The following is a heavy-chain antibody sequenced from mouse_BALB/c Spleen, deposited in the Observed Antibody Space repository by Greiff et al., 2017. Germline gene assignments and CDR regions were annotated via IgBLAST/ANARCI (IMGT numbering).Heavy chain of an antibody. V-gene: IGHV2-9-2*01. CDR3: VRDEGYGNYWFAY. J-gene: IGHJ3*01. Sequence: QVQLKESGPGLVAPSQSLSITCTVSGFSLTSYDISWIRQPPGKGLEWLGVIWTGGGTNYNSAFMSRLSISKDNSKSQVFLKMNSLQTDDTAIYYCVRDEGYGNYWFAYWGQGTLVTVSA. D-gene: IGHD2-10*02. CDR1: GFSLTSYD. CDR2: IWTGGGT.